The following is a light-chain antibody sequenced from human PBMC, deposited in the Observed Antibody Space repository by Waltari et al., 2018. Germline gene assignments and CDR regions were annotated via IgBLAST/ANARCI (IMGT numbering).Light chain of an antibody. CDR3: QQYDNWPRT. V-gene: IGKV3-15*01. Sequence: EIVMAQSPATLSVSPGERATLSCRASQSVSSNLAWYQQNPGQAPRLLIYGASTRATGIPARSSGSGSGTEFTLTISSLQSEDFAVYYCQQYDNWPRTFGQGTKVEIK. J-gene: IGKJ1*01. CDR1: QSVSSN. CDR2: GAS.